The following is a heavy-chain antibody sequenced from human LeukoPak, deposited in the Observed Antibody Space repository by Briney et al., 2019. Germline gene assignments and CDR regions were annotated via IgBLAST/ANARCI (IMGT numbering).Heavy chain of an antibody. CDR3: AKDSRWPNDAFDL. V-gene: IGHV3-23*01. CDR2: LNYGGGNEA. Sequence: QPGGSLRLPCAASGLTLDNYPMSWVRQAPGKGLEWLAALNYGGGNEAYYADSVRGRFTISRDASKNTLYLQVNYLRAEDTALYYCAKDSRWPNDAFDLWGQGTLVTVSS. J-gene: IGHJ3*01. CDR1: GLTLDNYP. D-gene: IGHD6-13*01.